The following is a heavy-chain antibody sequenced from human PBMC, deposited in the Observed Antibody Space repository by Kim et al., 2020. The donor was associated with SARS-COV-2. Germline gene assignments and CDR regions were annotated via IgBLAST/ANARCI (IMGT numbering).Heavy chain of an antibody. Sequence: SETLSLTCAVYGGSFSGYYWSWIRQPPGKGLEWIGKINHSGSTNYNPSLKSRVTISVDTSKNQFSLKLSSVTAADTAVYYCARVGRGSYRPKLYYFDYWGQGTLVTVSS. J-gene: IGHJ4*02. CDR3: ARVGRGSYRPKLYYFDY. V-gene: IGHV4-34*01. CDR2: INHSGST. D-gene: IGHD1-26*01. CDR1: GGSFSGYY.